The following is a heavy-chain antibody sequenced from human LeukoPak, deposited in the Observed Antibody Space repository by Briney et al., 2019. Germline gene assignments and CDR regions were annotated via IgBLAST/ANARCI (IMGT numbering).Heavy chain of an antibody. J-gene: IGHJ5*02. CDR1: GFTFSSCA. D-gene: IGHD6-13*01. CDR3: AKQAYSSSWYNWFDP. Sequence: PGGSLRLSCAASGFTFSSCAMTWVRQAPGKGLKWVSTISGSGGSIYYADSVKGRFTISRDNSRNTLSLRMNSLRVEDTAVYYCAKQAYSSSWYNWFDPWGQGALVTVSS. V-gene: IGHV3-23*01. CDR2: ISGSGGSI.